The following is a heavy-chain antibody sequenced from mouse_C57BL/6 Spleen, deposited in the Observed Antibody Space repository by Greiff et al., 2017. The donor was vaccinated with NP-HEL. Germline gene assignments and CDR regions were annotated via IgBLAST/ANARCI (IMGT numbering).Heavy chain of an antibody. J-gene: IGHJ4*01. V-gene: IGHV1-55*01. CDR3: ARTAQATGAMDY. Sequence: QVQLQQPGAELVKPGASVKMSCKASGYTFTSYWITWVKQRPGQGLEWIGDFYPGSGSTNYNEKFKSKATLTVDTSSSTAYMQLSSLTSEDSAVYYCARTAQATGAMDYWGQGTSVTVSS. CDR1: GYTFTSYW. CDR2: FYPGSGST. D-gene: IGHD3-2*02.